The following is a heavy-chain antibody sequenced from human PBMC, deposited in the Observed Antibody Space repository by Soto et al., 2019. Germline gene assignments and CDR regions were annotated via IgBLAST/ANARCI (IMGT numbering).Heavy chain of an antibody. CDR2: IIPIFGTA. D-gene: IGHD1-26*01. V-gene: IGHV1-69*13. Sequence: GASVKVSCKASGGTFSSYATSWVRQAPGQGLEWMGGIIPIFGTANYAQKFQGRVTITADESTSTAYMELSSLRSEDTAVYYCARGTTDYYYGMDVWGQGTTVTVSS. J-gene: IGHJ6*02. CDR3: ARGTTDYYYGMDV. CDR1: GGTFSSYA.